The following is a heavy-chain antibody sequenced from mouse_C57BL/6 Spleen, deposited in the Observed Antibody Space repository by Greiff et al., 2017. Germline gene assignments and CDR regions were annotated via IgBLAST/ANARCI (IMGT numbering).Heavy chain of an antibody. CDR3: ARGIYYGDYAMDY. V-gene: IGHV1-81*01. CDR1: GYTFTSYG. Sequence: QVQLQQSGAELARPGASVKLSCKASGYTFTSYGISWVKQRTGQGLEWIGEIYPRSGNTYYNEKFKGKATLTADKSSSTAYMELRSLTSEDSAVYFCARGIYYGDYAMDYWGQGTSVTVSS. CDR2: IYPRSGNT. J-gene: IGHJ4*01. D-gene: IGHD1-1*01.